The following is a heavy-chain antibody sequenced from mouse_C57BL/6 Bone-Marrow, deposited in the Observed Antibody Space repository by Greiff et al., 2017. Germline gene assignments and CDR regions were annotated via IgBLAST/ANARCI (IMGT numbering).Heavy chain of an antibody. Sequence: EVQLQQSGPVLVKPGASVKMSCKASGYTFTDYYMNWVKQSHGKSLEWIGVINPYNGGTSYNQKFKGKATLTVDKSSSTAYMELNSLTSEDSAVYYCARRDYDSSCCALDYWGQGTTVTVAS. J-gene: IGHJ4*01. V-gene: IGHV1-19*01. CDR1: GYTFTDYY. CDR2: INPYNGGT. CDR3: ARRDYDSSCCALDY. D-gene: IGHD1-1*01.